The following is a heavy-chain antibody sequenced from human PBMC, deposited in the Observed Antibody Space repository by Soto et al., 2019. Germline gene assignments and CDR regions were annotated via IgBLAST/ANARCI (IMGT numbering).Heavy chain of an antibody. CDR1: GFAFNNYG. CDR3: ARLDSTEFYFDY. D-gene: IGHD2-21*01. CDR2: ISKSDYT. Sequence: GGSLRLSCTVSGFAFNNYGINWVRQAPGKGLEWVSSISKSDYTYYSDSVKGRFTISRDNAKNSVSLQMNTLRVEDTAVYYCARLDSTEFYFDYWGQGTLVTVSS. V-gene: IGHV3-21*01. J-gene: IGHJ4*02.